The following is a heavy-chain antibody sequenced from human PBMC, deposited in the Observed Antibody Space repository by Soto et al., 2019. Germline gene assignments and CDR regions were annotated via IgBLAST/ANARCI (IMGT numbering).Heavy chain of an antibody. D-gene: IGHD2-21*01. J-gene: IGHJ4*02. CDR1: GFSFSRFW. CDR3: ARDPGTICGAGCFSSFDY. V-gene: IGHV3-7*01. CDR2: IKHDGSES. Sequence: GGSLRLSCAVSGFSFSRFWMSWVRQAPGKGLEWVANIKHDGSESYYVDSVKDRFTISRDNAKNSLYLQMTSLRAADTAVYYCARDPGTICGAGCFSSFDYWGQGTMVTVSS.